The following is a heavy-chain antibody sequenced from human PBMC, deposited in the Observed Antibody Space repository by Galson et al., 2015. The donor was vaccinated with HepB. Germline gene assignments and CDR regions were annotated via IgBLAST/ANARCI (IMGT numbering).Heavy chain of an antibody. CDR1: GFTFRNYA. CDR3: ARVGRDGYNSGYYYYYYDMDV. J-gene: IGHJ6*02. V-gene: IGHV3-30*04. D-gene: IGHD5-24*01. Sequence: SLRLSCAASGFTFRNYAMHWVRQAPGKGLEWVAVISYDGRNKEYADSAKGRFTISRDSSKNTLNLQMSGLRPDDTAVYYCARVGRDGYNSGYYYYYYDMDVWGQGTTVTVSS. CDR2: ISYDGRNK.